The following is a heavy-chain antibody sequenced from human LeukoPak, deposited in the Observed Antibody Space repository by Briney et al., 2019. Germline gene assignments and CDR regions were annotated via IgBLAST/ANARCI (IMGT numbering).Heavy chain of an antibody. J-gene: IGHJ4*02. CDR2: ISGSGGGT. CDR3: AKDKSRGYSGYSDY. Sequence: GGSLRLSCAASGFTFSSYAMSWVRQAPGKGLEWVSAISGSGGGTYYADSVKGRFTISRDNSKNTLYLQMNSLRAEDTAVYYCAKDKSRGYSGYSDYWGQGTLVTVSS. D-gene: IGHD5-12*01. V-gene: IGHV3-23*01. CDR1: GFTFSSYA.